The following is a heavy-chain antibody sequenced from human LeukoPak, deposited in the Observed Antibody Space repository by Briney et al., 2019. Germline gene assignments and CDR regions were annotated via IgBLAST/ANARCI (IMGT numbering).Heavy chain of an antibody. V-gene: IGHV3-23*01. J-gene: IGHJ4*02. CDR2: ISGSGGST. D-gene: IGHD6-13*01. CDR3: AKDWGRYSSSWYYFDY. CDR1: GFTFSSYA. Sequence: LSGGSLRLSCAASGFTFSSYAMSWVRQAPGKGLEWVSVISGSGGSTDYADSVKGRFTISRDNSKNTLYLQMNSLRADDTAVYYCAKDWGRYSSSWYYFDYWGQGTLVTVSS.